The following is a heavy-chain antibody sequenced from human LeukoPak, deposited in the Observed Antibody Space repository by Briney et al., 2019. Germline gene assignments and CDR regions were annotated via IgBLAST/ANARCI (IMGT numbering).Heavy chain of an antibody. Sequence: GGSRRLSCAASGFTFSSYAMHWVRQAPGKGLEWVAVISYDGSNKYYADSVKGRFTISRDNSKNTLYLQMNSLRAEDTAVYYCARDLYLRKFGGENWFDPWGQGTLVTVSS. CDR1: GFTFSSYA. D-gene: IGHD2-8*01. CDR2: ISYDGSNK. V-gene: IGHV3-30-3*01. CDR3: ARDLYLRKFGGENWFDP. J-gene: IGHJ5*02.